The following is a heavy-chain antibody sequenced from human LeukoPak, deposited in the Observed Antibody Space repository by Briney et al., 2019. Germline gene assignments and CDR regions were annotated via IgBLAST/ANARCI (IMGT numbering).Heavy chain of an antibody. CDR2: IYYSGST. CDR1: GGSISNKY. Sequence: SETLSLTCTVSGGSISNKYWSWIRQPPGKGLEWIGYIYYSGSTNYNPSLKSRVTILVDTSKNQFSLKLSSVTAADTAVYYCARDDYYGSGSYYDYWGQGTLVTVSS. CDR3: ARDDYYGSGSYYDY. V-gene: IGHV4-59*12. D-gene: IGHD3-10*01. J-gene: IGHJ4*02.